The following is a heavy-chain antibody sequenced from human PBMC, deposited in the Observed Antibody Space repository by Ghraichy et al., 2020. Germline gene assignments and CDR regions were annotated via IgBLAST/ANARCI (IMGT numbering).Heavy chain of an antibody. CDR3: AKAYGPKRGGSYVFDY. J-gene: IGHJ4*02. D-gene: IGHD1-26*01. Sequence: GGSLRLSCAASGFTFSSYAMSWVRQAPGKGLEWVSAISGSGGSTYYADSVKGRFTISRDNSKNTLYLQMNSLRAEDTAVYYCAKAYGPKRGGSYVFDYWGQGTLVTVSS. V-gene: IGHV3-23*01. CDR1: GFTFSSYA. CDR2: ISGSGGST.